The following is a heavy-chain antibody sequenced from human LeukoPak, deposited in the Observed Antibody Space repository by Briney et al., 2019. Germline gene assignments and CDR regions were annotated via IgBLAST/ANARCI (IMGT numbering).Heavy chain of an antibody. CDR1: GYTFTSYG. V-gene: IGHV1-18*01. J-gene: IGHJ4*02. Sequence: ASVKVSCKASGYTFTSYGISWVRQAPGQGLEWMGWISAYNGNTNYAQKLQGRVTMTTDTSTSTAYMDLRSLRSDDTAVYYCARNYDILTGQYYFDYWGQGTLVTVSS. D-gene: IGHD3-9*01. CDR3: ARNYDILTGQYYFDY. CDR2: ISAYNGNT.